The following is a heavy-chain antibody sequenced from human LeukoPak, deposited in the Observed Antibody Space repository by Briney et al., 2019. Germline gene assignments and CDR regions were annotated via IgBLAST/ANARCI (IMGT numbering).Heavy chain of an antibody. CDR1: GGSISSYY. Sequence: SETLSLTCTASGGSISSYYWSWIRQPPGKGLEWIGYIYYSGSTNYNPSLKSRVTISVDTSKNQFSLKLSSVTAADTAVYYCARTEESGYSYRYFGYYYYMDVWGKGTTVTVSS. V-gene: IGHV4-59*01. CDR3: ARTEESGYSYRYFGYYYYMDV. CDR2: IYYSGST. D-gene: IGHD5-18*01. J-gene: IGHJ6*03.